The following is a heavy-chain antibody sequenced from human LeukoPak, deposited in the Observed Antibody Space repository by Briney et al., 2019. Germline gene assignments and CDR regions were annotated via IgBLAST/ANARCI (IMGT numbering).Heavy chain of an antibody. D-gene: IGHD2-2*01. J-gene: IGHJ5*02. V-gene: IGHV1-46*01. CDR1: GYTFTSYY. Sequence: ASVKVSCKASGYTFTSYYMHWVRQAPGQGLEWIGIINPSGGSTSYAQKFQGRVTMTRDTSTSTVYMELSSLRSEDTAVYYCARGGLVVVPAAMYYWFDPWGQGTLVTVSS. CDR3: ARGGLVVVPAAMYYWFDP. CDR2: INPSGGST.